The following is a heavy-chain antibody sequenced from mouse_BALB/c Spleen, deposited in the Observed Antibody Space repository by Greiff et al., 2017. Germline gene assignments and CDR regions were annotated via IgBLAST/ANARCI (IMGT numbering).Heavy chain of an antibody. V-gene: IGHV5-6-5*01. J-gene: IGHJ4*01. D-gene: IGHD1-2*01. Sequence: VESGGGLVKPGGSLKLSCAASGFTFSSYAMSWVRQTPEKRLEWVASISSGGSTYYPDSVKGRFTISRDNARNILYLQMSSLRSEDTAMYYCARLSLLRLRYAMDYWGQGTSVTVSS. CDR3: ARLSLLRLRYAMDY. CDR2: ISSGGST. CDR1: GFTFSSYA.